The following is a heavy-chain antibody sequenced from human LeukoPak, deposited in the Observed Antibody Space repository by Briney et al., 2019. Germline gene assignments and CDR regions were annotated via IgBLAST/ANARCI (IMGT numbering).Heavy chain of an antibody. J-gene: IGHJ4*02. CDR2: ISSSSNTI. V-gene: IGHV3-48*02. CDR1: GFSFSSYN. CDR3: ARNRWFGEFLFDY. Sequence: GGSLRLSCAASGFSFSSYNMNWVRQAPGKGLEWVSYISSSSNTIYYADSVKGRFTISRDNANNSLYLQMNSLRDEDTAVYYCARNRWFGEFLFDYWGQRTVVTLSS. D-gene: IGHD3-10*01.